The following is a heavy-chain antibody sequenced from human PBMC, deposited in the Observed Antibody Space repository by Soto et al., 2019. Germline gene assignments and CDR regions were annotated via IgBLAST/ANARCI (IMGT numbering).Heavy chain of an antibody. CDR3: ARDSSGWSHYYYYGMDV. CDR1: GGSISSGGYY. CDR2: IYYSGST. V-gene: IGHV4-31*03. Sequence: QVQLQESGPGLVKPSQTLSLTCTVSGGSISSGGYYWSWILQHPGKGLEWIGYIYYSGSTYYNPSLKSRVTISVDTSKNQFSLKLSSVTAADTAVYYCARDSSGWSHYYYYGMDVWGQGTTVTVSS. D-gene: IGHD6-19*01. J-gene: IGHJ6*02.